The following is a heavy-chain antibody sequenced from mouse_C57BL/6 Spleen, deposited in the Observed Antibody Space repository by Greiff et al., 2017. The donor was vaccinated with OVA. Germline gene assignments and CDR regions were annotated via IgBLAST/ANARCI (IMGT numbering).Heavy chain of an antibody. J-gene: IGHJ3*01. CDR1: GFTFSNYW. D-gene: IGHD1-1*01. CDR2: IRLKSDNYAT. V-gene: IGHV6-3*01. Sequence: EVKLVESGGGLVQPGGSMKLSCVASGFTFSNYWMNWVRQSPEKGLEWVAQIRLKSDNYATHYAESVKGRFTISRDDSKSSVYLQMNNLRAEDTGIYYCTVYYYGSSYGFAYWGQGTLVTVSA. CDR3: TVYYYGSSYGFAY.